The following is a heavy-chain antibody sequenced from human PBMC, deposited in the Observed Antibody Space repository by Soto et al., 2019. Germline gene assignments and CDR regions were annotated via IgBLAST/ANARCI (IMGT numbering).Heavy chain of an antibody. J-gene: IGHJ6*02. V-gene: IGHV3-30-3*01. CDR1: GFTFSSYA. CDR2: ISYDGSNK. Sequence: QVQLVESGGGVVQPGRSLRLSCAASGFTFSSYAMHWVRQAPGKGLEWVAVISYDGSNKYYADSVKGRFTISRDNSKNTLYLQMNSLRAEDTAVYYCARESGAQQWLVTSSYYGMDVWGQGTTVTVSS. D-gene: IGHD6-19*01. CDR3: ARESGAQQWLVTSSYYGMDV.